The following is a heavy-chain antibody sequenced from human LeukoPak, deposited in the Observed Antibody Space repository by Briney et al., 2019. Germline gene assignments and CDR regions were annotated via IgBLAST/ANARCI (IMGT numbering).Heavy chain of an antibody. CDR1: GGSINSYY. CDR2: IFYSGST. CDR3: ARVRDCSSSICHYYFDY. V-gene: IGHV4-59*08. D-gene: IGHD2-2*01. J-gene: IGHJ4*02. Sequence: SETLSLTCTVSGGSINSYYWSWVRQPPGKGLEWIGYIFYSGSTKYNPSLKSRVTMSVDTSKNQFSLKLSSVTAADTAVYYCARVRDCSSSICHYYFDYWGQGTLVTVSS.